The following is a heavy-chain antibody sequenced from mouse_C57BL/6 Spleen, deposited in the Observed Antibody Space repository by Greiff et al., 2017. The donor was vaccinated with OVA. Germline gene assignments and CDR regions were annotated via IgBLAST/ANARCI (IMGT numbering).Heavy chain of an antibody. D-gene: IGHD2-3*01. CDR2: INPSTGGT. CDR1: GYSFTGYY. J-gene: IGHJ4*01. CDR3: ARYDGYQGDY. V-gene: IGHV1-42*01. Sequence: EVKLMESGPELVKPGASVKISCKASGYSFTGYYMNWVKQSPEKSLEWIGEINPSTGGTTYNQKFKAKATLTVDKSSSTAYMQLKSLTSEDSAVYYCARYDGYQGDYWGQGTSVTVSS.